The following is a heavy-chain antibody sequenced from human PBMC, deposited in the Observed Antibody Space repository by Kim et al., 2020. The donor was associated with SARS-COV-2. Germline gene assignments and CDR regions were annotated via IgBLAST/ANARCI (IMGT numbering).Heavy chain of an antibody. J-gene: IGHJ2*01. D-gene: IGHD4-17*01. CDR3: ARDPSQNGDNYWYFDL. Sequence: SETLSLTCTVSGGSISSYYWSWIRQPPGKGLEWIGYIYYSGSTNYNPSLTSRVTISVDTSKNQFSLKLSSVTAADTAVYYCARDPSQNGDNYWYFDLWGRGTLVTVSS. CDR1: GGSISSYY. CDR2: IYYSGST. V-gene: IGHV4-59*01.